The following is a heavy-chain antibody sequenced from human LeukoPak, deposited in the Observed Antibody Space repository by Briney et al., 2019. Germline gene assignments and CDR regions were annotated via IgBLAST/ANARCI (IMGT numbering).Heavy chain of an antibody. CDR2: INHSGST. J-gene: IGHJ4*02. CDR1: GGSFSGYY. D-gene: IGHD3-10*01. CDR3: ASAFSSSGY. V-gene: IGHV4-34*01. Sequence: PSETLSLTCAVYGGSFSGYYWSWIRQPPGKGLEWIGEINHSGSTNYNPSLKSRVTISVDTSKNQFSLKLSSVTAADTAVYYCASAFSSSGYWGQGTLVTVSS.